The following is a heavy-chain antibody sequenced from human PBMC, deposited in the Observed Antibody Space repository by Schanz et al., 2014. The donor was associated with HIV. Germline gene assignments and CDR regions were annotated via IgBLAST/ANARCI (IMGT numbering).Heavy chain of an antibody. D-gene: IGHD6-19*01. Sequence: QVQLVQSGAEVKKPGSSVKVSCKASGGTFSSYSISWVRQAPGQGLEWMGWINTYNGNTNYAQKFQGRVTMTTDTSTTTAHMNLRSLRSDDTAVYYCARDFSGWTEFDYWGQGTLVTVSS. CDR2: INTYNGNT. V-gene: IGHV1-18*01. CDR3: ARDFSGWTEFDY. J-gene: IGHJ4*02. CDR1: GGTFSSYS.